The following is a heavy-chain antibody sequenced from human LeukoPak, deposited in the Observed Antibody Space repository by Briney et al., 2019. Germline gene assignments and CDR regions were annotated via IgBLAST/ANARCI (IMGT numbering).Heavy chain of an antibody. Sequence: SETLSLTCAVYGGSTTSGGYYWGWIRQHPGKGREWIGHIFYSGTTHYNPSLKSRISISLDMSKNQFSLNLNSVTVADTAVYFCARDRGVRGTNAFDIWGQGTMVTVSS. CDR2: IFYSGTT. J-gene: IGHJ3*02. CDR3: ARDRGVRGTNAFDI. D-gene: IGHD3-10*01. CDR1: GGSTTSGGYY. V-gene: IGHV4-31*11.